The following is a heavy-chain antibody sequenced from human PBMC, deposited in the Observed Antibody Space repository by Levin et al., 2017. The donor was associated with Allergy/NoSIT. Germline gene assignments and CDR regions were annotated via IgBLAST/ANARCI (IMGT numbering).Heavy chain of an antibody. D-gene: IGHD2-2*01. CDR1: GFSFSNYA. Sequence: PGGSLRLSCATSGFSFSNYAMSWVRQAPGKGLEWVSGISGSGLNTYYADSVRGRFTISRDNSKKTVYLQMNSLRGEDTAMFDCACLGVVPAAPRYYYYNMDVWGHGTTVIVSS. V-gene: IGHV3-23*01. CDR2: ISGSGLNT. CDR3: ACLGVVPAAPRYYYYNMDV. J-gene: IGHJ6*02.